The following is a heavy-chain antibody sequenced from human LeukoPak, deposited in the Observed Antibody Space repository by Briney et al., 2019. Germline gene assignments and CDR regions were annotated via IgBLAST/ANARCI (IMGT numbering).Heavy chain of an antibody. D-gene: IGHD4-17*01. CDR2: INHSGST. Sequence: SSETLSLTCAVYGGSFSVYYWSWIRQPPGKGLEWIGEINHSGSTNYNPSLKSRVTISVDTSKNQFSLKLSSVTAADTAVYYCASTMTTVTHNTYTTDYWGQGTLVTVSS. V-gene: IGHV4-34*01. J-gene: IGHJ4*02. CDR1: GGSFSVYY. CDR3: ASTMTTVTHNTYTTDY.